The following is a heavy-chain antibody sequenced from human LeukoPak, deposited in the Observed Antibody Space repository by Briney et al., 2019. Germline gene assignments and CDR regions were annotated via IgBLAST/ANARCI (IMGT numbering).Heavy chain of an antibody. V-gene: IGHV1-18*01. Sequence: ASVKVSCKASGYTFTNYGITWVRQAPGQGLEWMGWISGYQGSTKYAQNFQGRVTMTIDTSTSTACMDLRSLRSDDTAVYYCARDRNIGGYYYYGMDVWGQGTTVTVSS. CDR3: ARDRNIGGYYYYGMDV. D-gene: IGHD1-26*01. J-gene: IGHJ6*02. CDR2: ISGYQGST. CDR1: GYTFTNYG.